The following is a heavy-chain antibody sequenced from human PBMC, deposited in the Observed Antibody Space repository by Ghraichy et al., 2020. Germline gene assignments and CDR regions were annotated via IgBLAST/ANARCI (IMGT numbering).Heavy chain of an antibody. D-gene: IGHD2-2*02. CDR1: GFTFSNYT. CDR2: ISSGSSYI. CDR3: ARDLVVVPAAIVLYGMDV. V-gene: IGHV3-21*01. J-gene: IGHJ6*02. Sequence: GGSLRLSCAASGFTFSNYTMNWVRQAPGKGLEWVSSISSGSSYIYYADSVKGRFTISRDNAKNSLYLQMNSLRAEDTAVYYCARDLVVVPAAIVLYGMDVWGQGTTVTVSS.